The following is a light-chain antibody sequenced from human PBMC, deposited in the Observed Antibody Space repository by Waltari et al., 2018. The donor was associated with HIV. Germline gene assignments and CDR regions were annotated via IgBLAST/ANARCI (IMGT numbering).Light chain of an antibody. Sequence: QVVLTQAPSASASLGTSVNFTCTLSSGHSSYDIAWHQQPPGKGPRDLMKLHSDGSHNRGDGIPDRFSGSSSGAERHLIISSLHSDDEADYYCQTWGSGIVIFGGGTKLTVL. CDR2: LHSDGSH. CDR3: QTWGSGIVI. J-gene: IGLJ2*01. CDR1: SGHSSYD. V-gene: IGLV4-69*01.